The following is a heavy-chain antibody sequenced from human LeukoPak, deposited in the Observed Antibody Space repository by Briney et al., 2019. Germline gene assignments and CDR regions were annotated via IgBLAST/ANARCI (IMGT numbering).Heavy chain of an antibody. V-gene: IGHV4-39*07. CDR2: IYYSVST. J-gene: IGHJ5*02. Sequence: SETLSLTCTVSGASISSTNNFWGWIRQTPGKGLEWTATIYYSVSTYYNPSLQSRVTISVDTSKNQFSLKVSSVTAADTAVYYCARDSPDCSSITCYKDWFDPWGQGTLVTVSS. CDR1: GASISSTNNF. D-gene: IGHD2-2*02. CDR3: ARDSPDCSSITCYKDWFDP.